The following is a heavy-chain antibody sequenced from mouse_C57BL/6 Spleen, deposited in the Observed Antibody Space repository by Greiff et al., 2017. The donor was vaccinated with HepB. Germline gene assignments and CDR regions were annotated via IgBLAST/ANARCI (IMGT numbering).Heavy chain of an antibody. CDR3: ARTTVVPYGDYWYFDV. CDR2: IDPEDGET. D-gene: IGHD1-1*01. CDR1: GFNIKDYY. Sequence: EVQLQQSGAELVKPGASVKLSCTASGFNIKDYYMHWVKQRTEQGLEWIGRIDPEDGETKYAPKFQGKATITADTSSNTAYLQLSSLTSEETAVYYCARTTVVPYGDYWYFDVWGTGTTVTVSS. V-gene: IGHV14-2*01. J-gene: IGHJ1*03.